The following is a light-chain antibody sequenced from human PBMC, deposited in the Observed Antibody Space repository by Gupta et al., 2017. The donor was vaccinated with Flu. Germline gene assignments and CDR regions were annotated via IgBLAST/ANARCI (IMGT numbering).Light chain of an antibody. CDR1: ALPKQY. Sequence: SYELTQPPSMSVSPGQTARITCPGDALPKQYAYWYQQKPGQAPVLLIYKDTERPSGIPERVSGSSSGTTVTLTISGVQAEDEADYYCQSTDITGTYRVFGGGTKLTVL. CDR2: KDT. J-gene: IGLJ2*01. V-gene: IGLV3-25*02. CDR3: QSTDITGTYRV.